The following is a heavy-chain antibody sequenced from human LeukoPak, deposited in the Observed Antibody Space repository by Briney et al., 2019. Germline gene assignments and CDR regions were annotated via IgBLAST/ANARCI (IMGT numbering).Heavy chain of an antibody. V-gene: IGHV4-4*07. Sequence: SETLSLTCTVSGCSISSYYWSWIRQPAGKGLEWIGRIYTSVSTNYNPSLKSRVTMSVDTSKNQFSLKLSSVTAADTAVYYCARDSFLTGDKEGAFDIWGQGTMVTVSS. J-gene: IGHJ3*02. D-gene: IGHD7-27*01. CDR3: ARDSFLTGDKEGAFDI. CDR2: IYTSVST. CDR1: GCSISSYY.